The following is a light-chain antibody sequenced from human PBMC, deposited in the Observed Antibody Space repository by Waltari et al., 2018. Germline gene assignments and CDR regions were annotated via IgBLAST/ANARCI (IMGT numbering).Light chain of an antibody. V-gene: IGKV2-28*01. CDR2: LGS. CDR3: QQLNSYPLT. CDR1: QSLVHSNGYNY. J-gene: IGKJ4*01. Sequence: DIVMTQSPLSLPVTPGEPASISCRSSQSLVHSNGYNYLDWYLQKPGQSPQLLIYLGSNRASGVPDRFSGSGSGTDFTLKISRVEAEDVGVYYCQQLNSYPLTFGGGTKVEIK.